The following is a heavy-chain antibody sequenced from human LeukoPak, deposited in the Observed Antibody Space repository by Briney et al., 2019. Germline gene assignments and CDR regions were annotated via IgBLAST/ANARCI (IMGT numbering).Heavy chain of an antibody. CDR3: ARGSSSNSWYFDY. CDR2: TYYRSKWY. CDR1: GDSVSSNSAT. D-gene: IGHD6-13*01. Sequence: SQTLSLTCAISGDSVSSNSATWTWIRQSPSRGLEWLGRTYYRSKWYNYAVSVKSRITINPDTSKNQFSLQLNSVTPEDTAVYYCARGSSSNSWYFDYWGQGTLVTVSS. V-gene: IGHV6-1*01. J-gene: IGHJ4*02.